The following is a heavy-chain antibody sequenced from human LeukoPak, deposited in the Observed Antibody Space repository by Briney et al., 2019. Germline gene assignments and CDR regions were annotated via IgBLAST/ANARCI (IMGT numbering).Heavy chain of an antibody. CDR2: INSDGSST. J-gene: IGHJ5*02. CDR1: GFNFSSYW. CDR3: ARGYCSSTSCYHP. V-gene: IGHV3-74*01. D-gene: IGHD2-2*01. Sequence: GGSLRLSCAASGFNFSSYWMHWVRHAPGKGLVWVSRINSDGSSTSYADSVKGRFTISRDNAKNTLYLQMNSLRAEDTAAYYCARGYCSSTSCYHPWGQGTLVTVSS.